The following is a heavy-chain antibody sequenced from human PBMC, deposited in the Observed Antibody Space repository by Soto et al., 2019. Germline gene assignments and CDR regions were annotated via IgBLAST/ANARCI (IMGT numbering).Heavy chain of an antibody. D-gene: IGHD5-18*01. J-gene: IGHJ4*02. CDR3: ARNPDGYGPAY. Sequence: SETLSLTCSVSGASIRSTSYYWSWIRQPPGKGLEWIGYIYHSGSTYYNPSLKSRVTISVDTSKNQFSLKLSSVAAADTAVYYRARNPDGYGPAYWGQVSRVTVSS. CDR2: IYHSGST. V-gene: IGHV4-30-4*01. CDR1: GASIRSTSYY.